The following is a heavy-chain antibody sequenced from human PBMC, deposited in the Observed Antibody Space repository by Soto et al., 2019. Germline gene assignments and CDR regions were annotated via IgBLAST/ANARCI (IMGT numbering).Heavy chain of an antibody. CDR1: GFTFSSYV. Sequence: QVQLVESGGGVVQPGRSLRLSCAASGFTFSSYVMHWVRQAPGKGLEWVAVISSDGNNKRYADSVKDRFTISRDNSKNTLYLQMYSLRAEDTAVYYCAKDQGSSWYSSYYYYCGMDVWGQGTTVTVSS. J-gene: IGHJ6*02. CDR2: ISSDGNNK. D-gene: IGHD6-13*01. V-gene: IGHV3-30*18. CDR3: AKDQGSSWYSSYYYYCGMDV.